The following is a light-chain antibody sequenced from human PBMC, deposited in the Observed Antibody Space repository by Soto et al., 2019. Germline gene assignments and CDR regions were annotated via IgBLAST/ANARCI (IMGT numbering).Light chain of an antibody. CDR1: NIGSKS. CDR2: YDS. CDR3: QWRDSNSDHGV. J-gene: IGLJ3*02. V-gene: IGLV3-21*04. Sequence: SYELTQPPSVSVAPGKTARITCGGDNIGSKSVHWYQQKPGQAPVLVIYYDSDRPSGIPERFSGSNSGNTATLTISRGEAGDVAEDYCQWRDSNSDHGVFGGGTKLTVL.